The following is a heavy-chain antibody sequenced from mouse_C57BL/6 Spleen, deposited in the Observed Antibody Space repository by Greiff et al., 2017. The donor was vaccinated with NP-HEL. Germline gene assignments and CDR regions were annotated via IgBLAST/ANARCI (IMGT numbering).Heavy chain of an antibody. CDR2: ILPGSGST. V-gene: IGHV1-9*01. J-gene: IGHJ3*01. Sequence: QVQLKQSGAELMKPGASVKLSCKATGYTFTGYWIEWVKQRPGHGLEWIGEILPGSGSTNYNEKFKGKATLTSDTSSNTAYMQLSSLTTEDSAIYDCARQDDYDGGFAYWGQGTLVTVSA. D-gene: IGHD2-4*01. CDR1: GYTFTGYW. CDR3: ARQDDYDGGFAY.